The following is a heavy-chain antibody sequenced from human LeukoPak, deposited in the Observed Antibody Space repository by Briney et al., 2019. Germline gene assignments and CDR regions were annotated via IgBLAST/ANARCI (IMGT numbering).Heavy chain of an antibody. Sequence: ASVKVSCKASGYTFTGYYMHWVRRAPGQGLEWMGWTNPNSGGTNYAQKFQGRVTMTRDTSISTAYMELSRLRSDDTAVYYCARLSLWSGYYLFDPWGQGTLVTVSS. J-gene: IGHJ5*02. V-gene: IGHV1-2*02. CDR3: ARLSLWSGYYLFDP. CDR1: GYTFTGYY. D-gene: IGHD3-3*01. CDR2: TNPNSGGT.